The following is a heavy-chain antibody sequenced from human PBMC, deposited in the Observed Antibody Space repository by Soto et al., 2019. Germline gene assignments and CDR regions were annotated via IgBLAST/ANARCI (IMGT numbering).Heavy chain of an antibody. Sequence: QVQLQESGPGLVKPSETPSLTCTVSGGSITSYYWSWIRQPPGKGLEWIGYIYFSGSANYNPSLKSRVTISVDPSKNQSSLKLSSVTAADSAVYYCARRYSGYGDYWGQGTLVTVSS. D-gene: IGHD5-12*01. CDR1: GGSITSYY. J-gene: IGHJ4*02. V-gene: IGHV4-59*08. CDR3: ARRYSGYGDY. CDR2: IYFSGSA.